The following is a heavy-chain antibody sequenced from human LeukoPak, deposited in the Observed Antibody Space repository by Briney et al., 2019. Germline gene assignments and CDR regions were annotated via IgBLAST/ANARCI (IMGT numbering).Heavy chain of an antibody. CDR3: ATDLNKQQLVLFDY. J-gene: IGHJ4*02. CDR2: FDPEDGET. CDR1: GYTLTELS. D-gene: IGHD6-13*01. V-gene: IGHV1-24*01. Sequence: ASVKVSCKVSGYTLTELSMHWVRQAPGKGLEWMGGFDPEDGETIYAQKFQGRVTMTEDTSTDTAYMELSSLRSEDTAVYYCATDLNKQQLVLFDYWGQGTLVTVSS.